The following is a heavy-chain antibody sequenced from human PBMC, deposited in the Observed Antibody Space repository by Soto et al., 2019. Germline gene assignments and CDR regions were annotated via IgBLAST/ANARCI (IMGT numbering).Heavy chain of an antibody. CDR3: ARGVAGSGFDL. J-gene: IGHJ4*02. CDR2: TYYRSNWRH. D-gene: IGHD6-19*01. Sequence: PSPTLSLTCAISGDSVSSNTAAWNWIRSSPSRGLEWLGRTYYRSNWRHDYAVSVKSRITVNPDTSKNHFSLQLNSVPPDDTAVYYCARGVAGSGFDLWGQGTLVTVSS. V-gene: IGHV6-1*01. CDR1: GDSVSSNTAA.